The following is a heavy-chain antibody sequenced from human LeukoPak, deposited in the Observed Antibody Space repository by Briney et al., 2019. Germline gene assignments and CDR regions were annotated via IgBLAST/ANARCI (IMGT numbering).Heavy chain of an antibody. D-gene: IGHD3-10*01. J-gene: IGHJ4*02. CDR2: IWYDGSNK. CDR1: GFTFSSYG. Sequence: QAGGSLRLSCAASGFTFSSYGMHWVRQAPGKGLEWVAVIWYDGSNKYYADSVKGRFTISRDNSKSTLYLQMNSLRAEDAAVYYCAKDQTMVRGVSAFDYWGQGTLVTVSS. V-gene: IGHV3-33*06. CDR3: AKDQTMVRGVSAFDY.